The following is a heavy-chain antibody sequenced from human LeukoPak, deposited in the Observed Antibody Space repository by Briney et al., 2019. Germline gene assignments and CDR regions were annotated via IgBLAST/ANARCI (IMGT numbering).Heavy chain of an antibody. J-gene: IGHJ4*02. V-gene: IGHV1-46*01. Sequence: ASVKVSCKASGYTFTSYYMHWVRQAPGQGLEWMGIINPSGGSTSYAQKFQGRVTMTRDMSTSTVYMELSSLRSEDTAVYYCAAAYYYGSGSYYVPVEYFDYWGQGTLVTVSS. CDR1: GYTFTSYY. CDR3: AAAYYYGSGSYYVPVEYFDY. D-gene: IGHD3-10*01. CDR2: INPSGGST.